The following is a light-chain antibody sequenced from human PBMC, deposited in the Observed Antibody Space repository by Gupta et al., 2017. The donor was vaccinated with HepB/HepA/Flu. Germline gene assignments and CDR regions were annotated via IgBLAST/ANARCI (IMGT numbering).Light chain of an antibody. Sequence: SYELTQPPSVSVSPGQTASITCSGDKLGDKYASWYQQKPGQSPVLVIYKDNKRPSGIPGRFSGSNSGNTATLNISGTQAMDEADYYCQAWDISTWVFGGGTKLTVL. CDR1: KLGDKY. CDR3: QAWDISTWV. V-gene: IGLV3-1*01. CDR2: KDN. J-gene: IGLJ3*02.